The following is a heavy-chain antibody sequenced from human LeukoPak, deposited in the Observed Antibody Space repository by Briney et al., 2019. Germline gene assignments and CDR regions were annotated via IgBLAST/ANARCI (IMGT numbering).Heavy chain of an antibody. Sequence: GGSLRLSCAASGFTFSSYEMNWVRQAPGKGLEWVSYISSSGSTIYYADSVKGRFTISGDNAKNSLYLQMNSLRAEDTAVYYCARDSTIFGVVPDGMDVWGQGTTVTVSS. CDR3: ARDSTIFGVVPDGMDV. CDR1: GFTFSSYE. D-gene: IGHD3-3*01. CDR2: ISSSGSTI. J-gene: IGHJ6*02. V-gene: IGHV3-48*03.